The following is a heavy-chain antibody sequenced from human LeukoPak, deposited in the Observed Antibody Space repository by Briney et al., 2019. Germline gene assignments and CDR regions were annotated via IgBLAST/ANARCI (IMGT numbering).Heavy chain of an antibody. V-gene: IGHV1-69*05. Sequence: GASVKVSCKASGRTFSSYAISWVRQAPGQGLEWMGGIIPIFGTANYAQKFQGRVTITTDESTSTAYMELSSLRSEDTAVYYCARTDIVVVPARNWFDPWGQGTLVTVSS. D-gene: IGHD2-2*01. CDR1: GRTFSSYA. CDR2: IIPIFGTA. CDR3: ARTDIVVVPARNWFDP. J-gene: IGHJ5*02.